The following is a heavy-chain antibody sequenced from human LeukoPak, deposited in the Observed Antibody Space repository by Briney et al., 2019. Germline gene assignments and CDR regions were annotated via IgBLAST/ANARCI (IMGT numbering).Heavy chain of an antibody. Sequence: GGSLRLSCAASGFTVSSNYMSWVRQAPGKGLEWVSVIYSGGSTYYADSVKGRFTISRDNSKNTLYLQMNSLRAEDTAVYYCASWYYYDSSGPGDYWGQGTLVTVSS. D-gene: IGHD3-22*01. J-gene: IGHJ4*02. CDR3: ASWYYYDSSGPGDY. CDR1: GFTVSSNY. CDR2: IYSGGST. V-gene: IGHV3-53*01.